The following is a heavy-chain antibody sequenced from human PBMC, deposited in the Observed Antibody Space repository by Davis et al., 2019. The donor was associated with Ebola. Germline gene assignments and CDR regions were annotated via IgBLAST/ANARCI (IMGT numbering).Heavy chain of an antibody. CDR3: ARDGAGHYGSGNYTAFDI. Sequence: ASVTVSCKASEYTFTRYYIHWVRQAPGQGLEWMGIINPSGGSSSYAQNFQGRVTMTRDTSTSTVYMELSSLRSEDTAVYYCARDGAGHYGSGNYTAFDIWGQGTMVTVSS. CDR2: INPSGGSS. CDR1: EYTFTRYY. J-gene: IGHJ3*02. V-gene: IGHV1-46*01. D-gene: IGHD3-10*01.